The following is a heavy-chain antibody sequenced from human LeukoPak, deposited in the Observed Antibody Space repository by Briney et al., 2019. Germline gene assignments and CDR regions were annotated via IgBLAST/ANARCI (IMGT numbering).Heavy chain of an antibody. D-gene: IGHD5-12*01. J-gene: IGHJ6*02. CDR3: ARGYGDYGMDV. Sequence: ASVKVSCKASGGTFSSYTISWVRQAPGQGLEWMGRIIPILGIANYAQKFQGRVTITADKSTSTAYMELSSLRSADTAVYYCARGYGDYGMDVWGQGTTVTVSS. CDR1: GGTFSSYT. CDR2: IIPILGIA. V-gene: IGHV1-69*02.